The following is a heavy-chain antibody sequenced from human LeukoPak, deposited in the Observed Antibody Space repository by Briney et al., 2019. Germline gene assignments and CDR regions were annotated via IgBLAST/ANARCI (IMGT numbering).Heavy chain of an antibody. Sequence: SQTLSLTCVISGDSVSSNTTAWNWIRQSPSRGLEWLGRTYYRSKWYSDYAVSVKGRITINPDTSKNQLSLQLNSVTPEDTAVYYCARVWQLYGSRWFDPWGQGTLVTVSS. CDR1: GDSVSSNTTA. V-gene: IGHV6-1*01. CDR2: TYYRSKWYS. D-gene: IGHD3-10*01. J-gene: IGHJ5*02. CDR3: ARVWQLYGSRWFDP.